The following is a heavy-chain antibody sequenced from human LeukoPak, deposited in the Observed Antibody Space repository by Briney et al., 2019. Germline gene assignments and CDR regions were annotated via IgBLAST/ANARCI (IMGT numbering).Heavy chain of an antibody. Sequence: ASVKVSCKASGYTFTNSGISWVRQAPGQGLEWMGWVSAYDGNTNYAQKLQGRLTMTTDRSTSTAYMELRSLRSDDTAMYYCARSFARDSDILTGYYIGDYWGQGTMVTVSS. CDR2: VSAYDGNT. CDR3: ARSFARDSDILTGYYIGDY. D-gene: IGHD3-9*01. J-gene: IGHJ4*02. CDR1: GYTFTNSG. V-gene: IGHV1-18*01.